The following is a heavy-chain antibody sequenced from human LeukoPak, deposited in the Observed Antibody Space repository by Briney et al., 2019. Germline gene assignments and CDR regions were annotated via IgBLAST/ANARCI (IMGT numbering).Heavy chain of an antibody. J-gene: IGHJ6*04. CDR1: GFTFSSHE. CDR2: ISSSGSTI. Sequence: GGSLRLSCAASGFTFSSHEMNWVRQAPGKGLEWVSYISSSGSTIYYADSVKGRFTISRDNAKNSLYLQMNSLRAEDTAVYYCAELGITMIGGVWGKGTTVTISS. D-gene: IGHD3-10*02. V-gene: IGHV3-48*03. CDR3: AELGITMIGGV.